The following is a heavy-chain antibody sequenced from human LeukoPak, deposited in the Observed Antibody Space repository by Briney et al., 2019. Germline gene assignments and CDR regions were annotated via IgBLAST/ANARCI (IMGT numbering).Heavy chain of an antibody. CDR3: ARTPYSGSYLLLA. CDR2: IYHSGST. J-gene: IGHJ5*02. V-gene: IGHV4-4*02. Sequence: SGTLSLTCAVSGGSISSGNWWSWVRQPPGKGLEWIGEIYHSGSTNYSPSLKSRVTISVDKSKNQFSLKLSSVTAADTAVYYCARTPYSGSYLLLAWGQGTLVTVSS. D-gene: IGHD1-26*01. CDR1: GGSISSGNW.